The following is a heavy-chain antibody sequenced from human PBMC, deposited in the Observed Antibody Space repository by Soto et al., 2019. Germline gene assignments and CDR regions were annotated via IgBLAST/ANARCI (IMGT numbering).Heavy chain of an antibody. CDR2: IYSSGSA. V-gene: IGHV4-4*07. CDR1: GGSIYTYS. J-gene: IGHJ6*02. Sequence: SETLSLTCTVSGGSIYTYSWTWLRQPAGKGLEWIGHIYSSGSANYNPSLKSRVSMSVDTSKNQFSLKLSSVTAADTAVYYCARDVIGIVGATYYYYGMDVWGQGTTVTVSS. CDR3: ARDVIGIVGATYYYYGMDV. D-gene: IGHD1-26*01.